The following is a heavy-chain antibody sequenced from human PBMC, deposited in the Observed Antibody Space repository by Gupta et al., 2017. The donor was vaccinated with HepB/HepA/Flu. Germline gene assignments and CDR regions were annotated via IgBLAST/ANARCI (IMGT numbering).Heavy chain of an antibody. J-gene: IGHJ4*02. Sequence: QVQLQQWGAGLLKPSETLSLTCAVYGGSFSGYYWSWIRQPPGKGLEWIGEINHSGSTNYNPSLKSPVTISVDTSKNQFSLKLSSVTAADTAVYYCAREVVPAAMYYCDYWGQGTLVTGSS. V-gene: IGHV4-34*01. D-gene: IGHD2-2*01. CDR1: GGSFSGYY. CDR2: INHSGST. CDR3: AREVVPAAMYYCDY.